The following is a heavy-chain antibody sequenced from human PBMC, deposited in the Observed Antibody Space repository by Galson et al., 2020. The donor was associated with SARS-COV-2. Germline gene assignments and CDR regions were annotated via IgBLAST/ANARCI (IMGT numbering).Heavy chain of an antibody. CDR3: ARDTYYYDSSGYGLNWFDP. CDR1: GGSFSGYY. D-gene: IGHD3-22*01. V-gene: IGHV4-34*01. CDR2: INHSGST. Sequence: SQASETLSLTCAVYGGSFSGYYWSWIRQPPGKGLEWIGEINHSGSTNYNPSLKSRVTISVDTSKNQFSLKLSSVTAADTAVYYCARDTYYYDSSGYGLNWFDPWGQGTLVTVSS. J-gene: IGHJ5*02.